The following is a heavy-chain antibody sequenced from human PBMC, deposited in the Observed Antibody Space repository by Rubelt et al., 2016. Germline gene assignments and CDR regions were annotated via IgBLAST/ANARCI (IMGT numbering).Heavy chain of an antibody. D-gene: IGHD6-6*01. Sequence: QVQLQESGPGLVKPSETLSLTCTVSGGSISSNSYYWAWIRQAPGKGLEWIGEINHRGSTTYNPSLKSRVTISVETSRNQVSLKLNSVTAADTAIYFCAGEWLGSGSSYDHWGQGTLVTVSS. CDR2: INHRGST. CDR3: AGEWLGSGSSYDH. J-gene: IGHJ5*02. CDR1: GGSISSNSYY. V-gene: IGHV4-39*07.